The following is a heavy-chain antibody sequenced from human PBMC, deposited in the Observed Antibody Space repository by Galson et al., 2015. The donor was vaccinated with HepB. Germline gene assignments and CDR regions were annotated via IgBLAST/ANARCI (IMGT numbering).Heavy chain of an antibody. CDR1: TYTFTSYS. Sequence: SVKVSCKASTYTFTSYSISWVRQAPGQGLEWMGWISAYNGNTKYAQEVQDRVTMTTDTSTSTAYMELRNLRSDDTAVYYCATGGLLLYYYYGMDVWGQGTTVTVSS. CDR2: ISAYNGNT. J-gene: IGHJ6*02. D-gene: IGHD2/OR15-2a*01. V-gene: IGHV1-18*01. CDR3: ATGGLLLYYYYGMDV.